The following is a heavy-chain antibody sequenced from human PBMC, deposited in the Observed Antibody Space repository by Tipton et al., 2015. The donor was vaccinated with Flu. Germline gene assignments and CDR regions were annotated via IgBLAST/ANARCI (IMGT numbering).Heavy chain of an antibody. Sequence: SLRLSCAASGFTFSYYWMSWVRQAPGKGLEWVASIKEDGSEKSYVDSVKGRFTISRDNAQNSLYLRMNSLRAGDTAVYFCASSHGKGYYYYYGLDVWGQGTTVTVSS. D-gene: IGHD1-26*01. V-gene: IGHV3-7*01. CDR3: ASSHGKGYYYYYGLDV. J-gene: IGHJ6*02. CDR1: GFTFSYYW. CDR2: IKEDGSEK.